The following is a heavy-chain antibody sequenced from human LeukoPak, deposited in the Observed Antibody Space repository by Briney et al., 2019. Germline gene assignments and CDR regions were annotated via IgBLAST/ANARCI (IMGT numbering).Heavy chain of an antibody. CDR2: MNPNSGNT. D-gene: IGHD1-1*01. J-gene: IGHJ6*03. CDR1: GYTFTSYD. V-gene: IGHV1-8*03. CDR3: ARGLEERTKDYYYYYMDV. Sequence: ASVKVSCKASGYTFTSYDINWVRQATGQGLEWMGWMNPNSGNTGYAQKFQGRVTITRNTSISTAYMELSSLRSEGTAVYYCARGLEERTKDYYYYYMDVWGKGTTVTVSS.